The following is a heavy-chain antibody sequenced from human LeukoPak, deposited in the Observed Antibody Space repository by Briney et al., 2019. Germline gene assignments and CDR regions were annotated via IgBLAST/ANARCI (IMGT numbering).Heavy chain of an antibody. Sequence: GSLRLSCAASGFTFSSYSMNWVRQAPGKGLEWVSSISSSSSYIYYADSVKGRFTISRDNAKNSLYLRMNSLRAEDTAVYYCARTGYCSGGSCYNDYGDPSYDAFDIWGQGTMVTVSS. CDR1: GFTFSSYS. D-gene: IGHD2-15*01. V-gene: IGHV3-21*01. CDR3: ARTGYCSGGSCYNDYGDPSYDAFDI. CDR2: ISSSSSYI. J-gene: IGHJ3*02.